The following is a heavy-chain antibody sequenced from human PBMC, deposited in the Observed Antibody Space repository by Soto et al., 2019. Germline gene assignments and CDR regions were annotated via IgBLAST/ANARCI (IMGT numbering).Heavy chain of an antibody. CDR1: GGSFSGYY. CDR3: ARGPYSSSWYRPYYYYGMDV. V-gene: IGHV4-34*01. J-gene: IGHJ6*02. Sequence: SETLSLTCAVYGGSFSGYYWSWIRQPPGKGLEWIGEINHSGSTNYNPSLKSRVTISVDTSKNQFSLKLSSVTAADTAVYYCARGPYSSSWYRPYYYYGMDVWGQGTTVTVSS. CDR2: INHSGST. D-gene: IGHD6-13*01.